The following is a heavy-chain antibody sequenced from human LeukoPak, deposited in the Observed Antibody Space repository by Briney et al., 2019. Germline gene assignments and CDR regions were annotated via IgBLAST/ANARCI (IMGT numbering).Heavy chain of an antibody. CDR1: GGSFSGYY. CDR3: ARSSAYCFDY. Sequence: PSETLSLTCAVYGGSFSGYYWSWIRQPPGKGLEWIGEINHSGSTNYNPSLKSRVTISVDTSKNQFSLKLSSVTAADTAVYYCARSSAYCFDYWGQGTLVTVSS. J-gene: IGHJ4*02. V-gene: IGHV4-34*01. CDR2: INHSGST. D-gene: IGHD3-10*01.